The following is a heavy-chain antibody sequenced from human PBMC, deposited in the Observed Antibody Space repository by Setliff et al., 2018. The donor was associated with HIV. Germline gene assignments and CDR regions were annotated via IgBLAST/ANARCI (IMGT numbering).Heavy chain of an antibody. CDR3: ARQGGYSGYGFYYYYYYMDV. CDR1: GGSFSGYY. Sequence: PSETLSLTCAVYGGSFSGYYWSWIRQPPGKGLEWIGYIYYSGSTNYNPSLKSRVTISVDTSKNQFSLKLSTVTAADTAVYYCARQGGYSGYGFYYYYYYMDVWGKGTTVTVSS. V-gene: IGHV4-59*08. D-gene: IGHD5-12*01. CDR2: IYYSGST. J-gene: IGHJ6*03.